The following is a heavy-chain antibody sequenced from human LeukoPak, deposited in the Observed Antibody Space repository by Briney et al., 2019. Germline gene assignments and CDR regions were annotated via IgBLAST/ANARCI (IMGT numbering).Heavy chain of an antibody. D-gene: IGHD2-2*01. J-gene: IGHJ4*02. Sequence: GGSLRLSCAASGFTFSSFTMSWVRQAPGKGLESVSSISASGGSTYSADSVKGRFTISRDNAKNSLYLQMHSLRAEDTAVYYCARGPQGYCSTNSCAADYWGQGTLVTVSS. CDR1: GFTFSSFT. CDR2: ISASGGST. V-gene: IGHV3-23*01. CDR3: ARGPQGYCSTNSCAADY.